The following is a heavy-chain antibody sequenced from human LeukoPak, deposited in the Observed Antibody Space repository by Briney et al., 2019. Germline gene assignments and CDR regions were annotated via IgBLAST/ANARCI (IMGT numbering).Heavy chain of an antibody. V-gene: IGHV4-61*01. CDR3: ARLSLLVPAGIHRSSTYNWFDP. Sequence: SETLSLTCTVSGGSISSSSYYWSWIRQPPGKGLEWIGYIYYSGSTNYNPSLKSRVTISVDTSKNQFSLKLSSVTAADTAVYYCARLSLLVPAGIHRSSTYNWFDPWGQGTLVTVSS. J-gene: IGHJ5*02. CDR2: IYYSGST. D-gene: IGHD2-2*01. CDR1: GGSISSSSYY.